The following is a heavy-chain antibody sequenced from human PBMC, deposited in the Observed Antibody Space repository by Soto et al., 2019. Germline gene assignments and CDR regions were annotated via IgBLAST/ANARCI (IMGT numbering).Heavy chain of an antibody. Sequence: PSETLSLTCAVYGGSFSGYYWSWIRQPPGKGLEWIGEINHSGSTNYNPSLKSRVTISVDTSKNQFSLKLSSVTAADTAVYYCARDPRYYGMDVWGQGTTVTV. V-gene: IGHV4-34*01. CDR2: INHSGST. CDR1: GGSFSGYY. CDR3: ARDPRYYGMDV. J-gene: IGHJ6*02.